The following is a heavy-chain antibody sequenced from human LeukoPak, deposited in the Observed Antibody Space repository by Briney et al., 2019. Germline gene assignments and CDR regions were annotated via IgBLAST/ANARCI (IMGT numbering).Heavy chain of an antibody. CDR2: ISGSGVST. V-gene: IGHV3-23*01. D-gene: IGHD2-2*02. CDR1: GFTFSSYA. CDR3: AGYNCSSTTCYTGGFDY. Sequence: GGSLRLSCAASGFTFSSYAMSWVRQAPGKGLEWVSAISGSGVSTYYADSVKGRFTISRDKSKNTLYLQMNSLRAEDTAVYFCAGYNCSSTTCYTGGFDYWGQGTLVTVSS. J-gene: IGHJ4*02.